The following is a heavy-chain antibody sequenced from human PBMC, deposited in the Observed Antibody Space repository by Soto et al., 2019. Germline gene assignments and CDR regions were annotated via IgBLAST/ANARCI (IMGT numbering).Heavy chain of an antibody. CDR1: GFTFSTYT. D-gene: IGHD2-2*01. CDR2: ISGSGASP. CDR3: AKARCSTTNCYVPAY. V-gene: IGHV3-23*01. J-gene: IGHJ4*02. Sequence: EVQLLESGGGLVQPGGSLRLSCAASGFTFSTYTMSWVRRAPGKGLEWVSAISGSGASPSYADSVQGRFTIFRDNPKRTLYLQMNNLRADDTAVYYCAKARCSTTNCYVPAYWGQGTLVTVSS.